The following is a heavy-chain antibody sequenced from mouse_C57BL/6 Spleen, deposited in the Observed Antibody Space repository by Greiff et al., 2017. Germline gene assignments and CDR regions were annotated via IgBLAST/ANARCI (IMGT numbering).Heavy chain of an antibody. Sequence: VQLQQSGAELVRPGASVTLSCKASGYTFTDYEMHWVKQTPVHGLEWIGAIDPETGGTAYNQKFKGKAILTADKSSSTAYMELRSLTSEDSAVYYCTRFQLGQGYWGQGTTLTVSS. D-gene: IGHD4-1*02. CDR3: TRFQLGQGY. V-gene: IGHV1-15*01. CDR2: IDPETGGT. J-gene: IGHJ2*01. CDR1: GYTFTDYE.